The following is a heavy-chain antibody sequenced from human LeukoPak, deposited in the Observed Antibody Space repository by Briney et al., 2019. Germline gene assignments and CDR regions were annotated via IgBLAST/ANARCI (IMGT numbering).Heavy chain of an antibody. CDR3: ARGPRGYSYGYEDY. J-gene: IGHJ4*02. V-gene: IGHV3-48*04. CDR1: GFTFSTHD. D-gene: IGHD5-18*01. CDR2: ISSRSSTI. Sequence: GGSLRLSCAASGFTFSTHDLNWVRQAPGKGLEWVSFISSRSSTIYYADSVKGRFTISRDNAKNSLYLQMNSLRAEDTAVYYCARGPRGYSYGYEDYWGQGTLVTVSS.